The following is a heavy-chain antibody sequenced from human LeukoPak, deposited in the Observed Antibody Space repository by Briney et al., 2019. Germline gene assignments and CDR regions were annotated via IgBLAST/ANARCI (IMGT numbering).Heavy chain of an antibody. CDR3: ARGHNWGEWGFDY. CDR2: TYYRSKWYN. V-gene: IGHV6-1*01. J-gene: IGHJ4*02. D-gene: IGHD1-1*01. CDR1: GDSVSSNSGA. Sequence: SQTLSLTCAISGDSVSSNSGAWNWIRQSPSRGLEWLGRTYYRSKWYNDYAVSVKSRITINPDTSKNQFSLQLKSLTPEDTAVYYCARGHNWGEWGFDYWGKGTLVTVSS.